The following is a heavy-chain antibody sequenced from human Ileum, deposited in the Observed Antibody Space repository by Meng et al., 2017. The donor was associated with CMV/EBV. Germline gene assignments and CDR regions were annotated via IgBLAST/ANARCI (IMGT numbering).Heavy chain of an antibody. V-gene: IGHV4-39*07. Sequence: GSLRLSCTVSHGAISRSRNITYCWASVRQPPGMGLEWIGSVYYGGSTWYNPSFWSRDTITIDTCRDQYSLVLSSVTAAETAVYYCARPPFYRRGQQLVSSLSTRDWGQGTLVTVSS. CDR3: ARPPFYRRGQQLVSSLSTRD. J-gene: IGHJ4*02. CDR2: VYYGGST. CDR1: HGAISRSRNITYC. D-gene: IGHD6-13*01.